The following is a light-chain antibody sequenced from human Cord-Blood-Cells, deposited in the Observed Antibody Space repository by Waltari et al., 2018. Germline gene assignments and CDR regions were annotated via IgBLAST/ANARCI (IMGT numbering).Light chain of an antibody. CDR3: QQYGSSPRT. CDR2: RSS. J-gene: IGKJ1*01. Sequence: IVLTQSPGTLYVSPGERATLSCRASRSVSSGYLDWYQQKPGQAPRLLIYRSSSRATGIPDRFSVSGSGTDFTLTISRLEPEDFAVYYCQQYGSSPRTFGQGTKVEIK. V-gene: IGKV3-20*01. CDR1: RSVSSGY.